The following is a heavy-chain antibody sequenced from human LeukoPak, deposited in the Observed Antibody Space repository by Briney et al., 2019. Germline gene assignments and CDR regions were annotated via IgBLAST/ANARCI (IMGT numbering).Heavy chain of an antibody. D-gene: IGHD1-26*01. Sequence: SETLSLTCAVYGGSFSGYYWSWIRQPPGKGLEWIGEINHSGSTNYNPSLKSRVTISVDTSKNQFSLKLSSATAADTAVYYCARGVGSGSYRGNYFDYWGQGTLVTVSS. CDR1: GGSFSGYY. V-gene: IGHV4-34*01. CDR2: INHSGST. J-gene: IGHJ4*02. CDR3: ARGVGSGSYRGNYFDY.